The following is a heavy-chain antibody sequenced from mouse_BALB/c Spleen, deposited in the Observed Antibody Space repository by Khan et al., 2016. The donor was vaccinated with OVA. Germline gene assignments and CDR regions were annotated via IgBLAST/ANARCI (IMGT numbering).Heavy chain of an antibody. V-gene: IGHV1-77*01. Sequence: QVQLKESGPELVKPGASVKMSCKASGYTFTDYVISWVKQRTGQGLEWIGEIYPGSGSIYYNEKFKGTATLTADTSSNTAYMQLSSLTSEDSAVFVCAKIFYGNSYAMDYWGQGTSVTVSS. CDR2: IYPGSGSI. D-gene: IGHD2-1*01. CDR3: AKIFYGNSYAMDY. CDR1: GYTFTDYV. J-gene: IGHJ4*01.